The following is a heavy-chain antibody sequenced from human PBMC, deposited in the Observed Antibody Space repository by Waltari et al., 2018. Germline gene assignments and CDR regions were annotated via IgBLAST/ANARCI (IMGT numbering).Heavy chain of an antibody. D-gene: IGHD1-26*01. V-gene: IGHV4-38-2*02. CDR2: IYHSGST. CDR3: ARVGSGNSLFDY. J-gene: IGHJ4*02. Sequence: QVQLQESGPGLVKPSETLSLTCPVSGYSLSSGYYWGWIRQPPGKGLECLGSIYHSGSTYYNPSLKSRVTISVDTSKNQFSLKLSSVTAADTAVYYCARVGSGNSLFDYWGQGTLVTVSS. CDR1: GYSLSSGYY.